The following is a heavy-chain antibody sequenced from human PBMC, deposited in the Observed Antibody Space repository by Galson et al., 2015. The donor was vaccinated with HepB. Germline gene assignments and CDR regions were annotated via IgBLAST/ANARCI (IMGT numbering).Heavy chain of an antibody. Sequence: SVKVSCKASGGTFSSYAISWVRQAPGQGLEWMGGIIPIFGTANYAQKFQGRVTITADESTSTAYMELSSLRSEDTAVYYCARVRGYCSSTSCYRTGFPTWIPASDPWGQGTLVTVSS. CDR1: GGTFSSYA. CDR2: IIPIFGTA. CDR3: ARVRGYCSSTSCYRTGFPTWIPASDP. J-gene: IGHJ5*02. D-gene: IGHD2-2*01. V-gene: IGHV1-69*13.